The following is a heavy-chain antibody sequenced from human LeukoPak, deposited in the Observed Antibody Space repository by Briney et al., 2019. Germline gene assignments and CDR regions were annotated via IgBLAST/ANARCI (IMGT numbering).Heavy chain of an antibody. CDR3: ARGLPNYYGMDV. CDR2: IYYSGNT. J-gene: IGHJ6*02. D-gene: IGHD2-8*01. CDR1: GDSISSSSYY. Sequence: SETLSLTCTVSGDSISSSSYYWGWIRQPPGKGLEWLASIYYSGNTYYNPSLKSRVTMSVDTSKNQFSLKLTSVTAADTAVYYCARGLPNYYGMDVWGQGTTVTVSS. V-gene: IGHV4-39*01.